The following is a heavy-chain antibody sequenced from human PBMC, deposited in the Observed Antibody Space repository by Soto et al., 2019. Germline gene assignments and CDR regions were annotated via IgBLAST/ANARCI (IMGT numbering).Heavy chain of an antibody. Sequence: ASVKVSCKASGYTFTGYYMHWVRQAPGQGLEWMGWINPNSGGTNYAQKFQGRVTMTRDTSISTAYMELSRLRSDDTAAYYCARERIATTYYYQYGMDVWGQRTRVTVSS. CDR1: GYTFTGYY. CDR2: INPNSGGT. V-gene: IGHV1-2*02. CDR3: ARERIATTYYYQYGMDV. J-gene: IGHJ6*02.